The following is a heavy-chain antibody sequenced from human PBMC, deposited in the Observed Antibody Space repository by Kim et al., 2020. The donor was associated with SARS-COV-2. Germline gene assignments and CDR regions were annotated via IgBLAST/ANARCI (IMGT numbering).Heavy chain of an antibody. V-gene: IGHV3-30-3*01. CDR2: SNE. CDR3: ARAHGAGMDV. Sequence: SNEYYGDTVEGLFTHYRDNSKNTLDLHMNSLRAADTAVYYCARAHGAGMDVWGQGTTVTVSS. J-gene: IGHJ6*02.